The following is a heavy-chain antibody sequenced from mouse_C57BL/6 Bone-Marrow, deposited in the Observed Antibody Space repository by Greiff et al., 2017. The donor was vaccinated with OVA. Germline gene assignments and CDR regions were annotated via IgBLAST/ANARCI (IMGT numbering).Heavy chain of an antibody. J-gene: IGHJ4*01. CDR2: IRSKSNNYAT. CDR3: VRHTLWAMDY. Sequence: GGGLVQPKGSLKLSCAASGFSFNTYAMNWVRQAPGKGLEWVARIRSKSNNYATYYADSVKDRFTISRDDSESMLYLQMNNLKTEDTAMYYCVRHTLWAMDYWGQGTSVTVSS. D-gene: IGHD6-1*01. CDR1: GFSFNTYA. V-gene: IGHV10-1*01.